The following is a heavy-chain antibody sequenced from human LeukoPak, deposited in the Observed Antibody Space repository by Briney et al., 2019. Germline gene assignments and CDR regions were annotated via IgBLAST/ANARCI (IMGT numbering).Heavy chain of an antibody. J-gene: IGHJ5*02. CDR3: ARSGSEDIVVVVAATSTLEPYWFDP. CDR1: GSTFSSYE. CDR2: ISSSGSTI. V-gene: IGHV3-48*03. D-gene: IGHD2-15*01. Sequence: PGGSLRLSCAASGSTFSSYEMNWVRQAPGKGLEWVSYISSSGSTIYYADSVKGRFTISRDNAKNSLYLQVNSLRAEDTAVYYCARSGSEDIVVVVAATSTLEPYWFDPWGQETLVTVSS.